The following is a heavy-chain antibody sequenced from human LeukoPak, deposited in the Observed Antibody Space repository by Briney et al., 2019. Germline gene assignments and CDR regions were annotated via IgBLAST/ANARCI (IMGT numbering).Heavy chain of an antibody. CDR2: IYYSGST. V-gene: IGHV4-59*01. CDR1: GGSISSYY. Sequence: SETLSLTCTVSGGSISSYYWSWIRQPPGKGLEWIGIIYYSGSTYSNPSLRSRVTISVDTSRNQFSLKLSSVTAADTAVYYCARLRYSYGSSMGWFDPWGQGTLVTVSS. J-gene: IGHJ5*02. D-gene: IGHD5-18*01. CDR3: ARLRYSYGSSMGWFDP.